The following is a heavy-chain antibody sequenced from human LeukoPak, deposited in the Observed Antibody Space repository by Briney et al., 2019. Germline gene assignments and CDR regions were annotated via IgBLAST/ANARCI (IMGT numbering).Heavy chain of an antibody. D-gene: IGHD1-26*01. V-gene: IGHV4-59*08. Sequence: KPSETLSLTCTVSGASISSYYWSWIRQPPGKGLEWIGYIYYSGSTNYNPSLKSRVTISVDTSKNQFSLKLSSVTAADTAVYYCARHAIGWERQNWFDPWGQGTLVTVSS. CDR2: IYYSGST. J-gene: IGHJ5*02. CDR3: ARHAIGWERQNWFDP. CDR1: GASISSYY.